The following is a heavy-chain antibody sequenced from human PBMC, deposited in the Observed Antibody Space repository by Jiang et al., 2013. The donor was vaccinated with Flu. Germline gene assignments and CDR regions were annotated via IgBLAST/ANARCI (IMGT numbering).Heavy chain of an antibody. J-gene: IGHJ5*02. CDR3: ARAGRLDYYGSGSYRTNWFDP. CDR2: IYYSGST. V-gene: IGHV4-39*07. D-gene: IGHD3-10*01. Sequence: GLVKPSETLSLTCTVSGGSISSSSYYWGWIRQPPGKGLEWIGSIYYSGSTNYNPSLKSRVTISVDTSKNQFSLKLSSVTAADTAVYYCARAGRLDYYGSGSYRTNWFDPWGQGTLVTVSS. CDR1: GGSISSSSYY.